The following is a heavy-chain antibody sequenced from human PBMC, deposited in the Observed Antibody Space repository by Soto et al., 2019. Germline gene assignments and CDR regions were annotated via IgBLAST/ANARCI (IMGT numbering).Heavy chain of an antibody. CDR2: IDPSDSYT. D-gene: IGHD5-18*01. Sequence: GESLKISWKGSGYSFTSYWISWVRQMPGKGLEWMGRIDPSDSYTNYSPSFQGHVTISADKSISTAYLQWSSLKASDTAMYYCARQTLTAPYYYYGMVVWGQGTTVTVSS. CDR3: ARQTLTAPYYYYGMVV. J-gene: IGHJ6*02. CDR1: GYSFTSYW. V-gene: IGHV5-10-1*01.